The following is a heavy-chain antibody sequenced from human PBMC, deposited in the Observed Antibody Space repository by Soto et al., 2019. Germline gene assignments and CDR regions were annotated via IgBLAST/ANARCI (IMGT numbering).Heavy chain of an antibody. J-gene: IGHJ3*02. D-gene: IGHD6-13*01. CDR2: IYYSGST. Sequence: QVQLQESGPGLVKPSETLSLTCTVSGGSISSYYWSWIRQPPGKGLEWIGYIYYSGSTNYNPSLKSRGTISVDTSKNQFSLKLSSVTAADTAVYYCAREGYSSSGYARGALDIWGQGTMVTVSS. CDR3: AREGYSSSGYARGALDI. V-gene: IGHV4-59*01. CDR1: GGSISSYY.